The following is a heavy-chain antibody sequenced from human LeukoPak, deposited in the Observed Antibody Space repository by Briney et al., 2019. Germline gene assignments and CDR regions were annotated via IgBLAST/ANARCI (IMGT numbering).Heavy chain of an antibody. D-gene: IGHD2-2*01. CDR2: ISHSGST. J-gene: IGHJ4*02. V-gene: IGHV4-34*01. CDR3: ARLDCSSTSYYLEY. CDR1: GGSFSGYY. Sequence: PSESLSLTCAVYGGSFSGYYWSWIRQPPGKGLEWIGEISHSGSTNYNPSLKSRGTISVDTSKNQFSLKLSSVTAADTVVYYCARLDCSSTSYYLEYWGQGTLVTVSS.